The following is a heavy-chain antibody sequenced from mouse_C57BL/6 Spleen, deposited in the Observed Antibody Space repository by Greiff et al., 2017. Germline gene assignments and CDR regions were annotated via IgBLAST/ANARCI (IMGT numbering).Heavy chain of an antibody. Sequence: EVMLVESEGGLVQPGSFMKLSCTASGFTFSDYYMAWVRQVPEKGLEWVANINYDGSSTYYLDSLKSRFIISRDNAKNILYLQMSSLKSEDTATYYCARDDYDYDGAWFAYWGQGTLVTVSA. V-gene: IGHV5-16*01. CDR1: GFTFSDYY. D-gene: IGHD2-4*01. CDR3: ARDDYDYDGAWFAY. CDR2: INYDGSST. J-gene: IGHJ3*01.